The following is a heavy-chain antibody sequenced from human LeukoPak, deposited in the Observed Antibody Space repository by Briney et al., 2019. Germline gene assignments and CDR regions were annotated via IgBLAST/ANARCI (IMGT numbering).Heavy chain of an antibody. CDR3: AREGDYHAFDI. V-gene: IGHV3-21*01. CDR1: GFTFSTYS. J-gene: IGHJ3*02. D-gene: IGHD4-17*01. Sequence: GGSLRLSCAASGFTFSTYSMNWVRQAPGGGLEWVSSISSSITYTYYADSVKGRFTISRDNAKNSLYLHMNSLRAEDTAVYYCAREGDYHAFDIWGQGTMVTVSS. CDR2: ISSSITYT.